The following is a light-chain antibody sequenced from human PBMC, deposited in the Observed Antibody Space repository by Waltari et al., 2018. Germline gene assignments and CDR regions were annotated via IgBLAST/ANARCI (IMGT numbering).Light chain of an antibody. Sequence: SYELTQPPSVSVSPGQTDNITCSGNKLGGKSVCWYHQKPGQSPVLVIYQDVKRPSGIPERFSGSNSGNTATLTISGTQAMDEADYYCQTCDSTYVVFGGGTTLTVL. J-gene: IGLJ2*01. CDR1: KLGGKS. CDR3: QTCDSTYVV. V-gene: IGLV3-1*01. CDR2: QDV.